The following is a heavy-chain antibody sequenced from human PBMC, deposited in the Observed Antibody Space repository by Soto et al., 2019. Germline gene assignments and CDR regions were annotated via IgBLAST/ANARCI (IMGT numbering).Heavy chain of an antibody. J-gene: IGHJ6*02. CDR1: GYTFTSYG. CDR3: ARAYYDFWSGYYTYYHYYGMDV. V-gene: IGHV1-18*04. CDR2: ISAYNGNT. Sequence: ASVKVSCKASGYTFTSYGISWVRQAPGQGLEWMGWISAYNGNTNYAQKLQGRVTMTTDTSTSTAYMELRSLRSDDTAVYYCARAYYDFWSGYYTYYHYYGMDVRGQGTTVTVSS. D-gene: IGHD3-3*01.